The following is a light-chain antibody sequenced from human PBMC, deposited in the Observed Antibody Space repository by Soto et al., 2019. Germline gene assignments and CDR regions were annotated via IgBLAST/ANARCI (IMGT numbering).Light chain of an antibody. Sequence: QSVLTQPASVSGSPGQSITISCSGTSSDVGGYNYVSWYQQHPGKAPKLMIYDVSNRPSGVSNRFSGSKSGNTASLTISGLQAADEADYYCCSYTSISTLVVFGGGTKLTVL. CDR2: DVS. V-gene: IGLV2-14*01. J-gene: IGLJ2*01. CDR3: CSYTSISTLVV. CDR1: SSDVGGYNY.